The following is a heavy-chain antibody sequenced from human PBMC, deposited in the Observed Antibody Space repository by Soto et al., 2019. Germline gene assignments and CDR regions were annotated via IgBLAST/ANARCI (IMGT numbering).Heavy chain of an antibody. CDR2: IYYSGST. Sequence: QVQLQESGPGLVKPSETLSLTCTFSGGSISSYYWSWIRQPPGKGLEWIGCIYYSGSTDYNPSLKSRVTISVATFKNQFSLRLTSVTAADAAVYFCATPLVHSLNNYWGQGTLVTVSS. J-gene: IGHJ4*02. CDR1: GGSISSYY. CDR3: ATPLVHSLNNY. V-gene: IGHV4-59*08. D-gene: IGHD3-10*01.